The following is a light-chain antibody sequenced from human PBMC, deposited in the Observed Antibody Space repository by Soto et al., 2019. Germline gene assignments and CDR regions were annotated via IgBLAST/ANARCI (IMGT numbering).Light chain of an antibody. J-gene: IGLJ1*01. V-gene: IGLV2-14*01. CDR2: GVT. CDR3: SSFTTSYFYV. CDR1: GSDIGAYNY. Sequence: QSALTQPASVSGSPGQSITISCTGSGSDIGAYNYVSWYQQHPGKAPKLLIHGVTRRPSGVSSRFSASKSAYTASLTISGLQAEDEATYFCSSFTTSYFYVFGPGTKVP.